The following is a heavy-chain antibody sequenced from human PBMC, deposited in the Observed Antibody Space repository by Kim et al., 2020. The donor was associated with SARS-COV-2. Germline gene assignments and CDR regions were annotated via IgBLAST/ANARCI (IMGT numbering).Heavy chain of an antibody. CDR1: GFAFSGSA. J-gene: IGHJ4*02. CDR3: STRGAVPGSTGLGY. Sequence: GGSLRLSCAASGFAFSGSAMHWVRQASGKGLEWVGRISKKANNYATAYAASVKGRFTISRDDSKTTAYLQMDSLKTEDTAVYYCSTRGAVPGSTGLGYWGQGTLVTVSS. CDR2: ISKKANNYAT. V-gene: IGHV3-73*01. D-gene: IGHD6-19*01.